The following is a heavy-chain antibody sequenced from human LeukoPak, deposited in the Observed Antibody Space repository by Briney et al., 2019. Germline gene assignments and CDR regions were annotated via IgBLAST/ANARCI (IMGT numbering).Heavy chain of an antibody. CDR2: ISGSGGST. D-gene: IGHD3-10*01. CDR1: GFTFSSYA. CDR3: AKDRGGPQWKRLFDAFDI. Sequence: GGSLRLSCAASGFTFSSYAMSWVRQAPGKGLEWVSAISGSGGSTYYADSVKGRFTISRDNSKNTLYLQMNSLRAEDTAVYYCAKDRGGPQWKRLFDAFDIWGQGTMFTVS. V-gene: IGHV3-23*01. J-gene: IGHJ3*02.